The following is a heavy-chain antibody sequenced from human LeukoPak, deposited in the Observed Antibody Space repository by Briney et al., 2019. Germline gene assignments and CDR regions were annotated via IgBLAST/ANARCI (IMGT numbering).Heavy chain of an antibody. J-gene: IGHJ3*02. CDR2: IWHDGSNK. V-gene: IGHV3-33*08. Sequence: GGSLRLSCAASGFTFSSYAMSWVRHAPGKGLEWVAVIWHDGSNKYYADSVKGRFTISRDNSKNTLYLQMNSLRAEDTAVYYCARESVGYYDSIDAFDIWGQGTMVTVSS. D-gene: IGHD3-22*01. CDR3: ARESVGYYDSIDAFDI. CDR1: GFTFSSYA.